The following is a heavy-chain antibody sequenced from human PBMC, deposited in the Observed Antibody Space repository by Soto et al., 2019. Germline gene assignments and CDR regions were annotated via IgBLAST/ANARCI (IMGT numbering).Heavy chain of an antibody. J-gene: IGHJ6*03. Sequence: ASVKVSCKASGGTFSSYAISWVRQAPGQGLEWMGGIIPIFGTANYAQKFQGRVTITADESTSTAYMELSSLRSEDTAVYYCARDPTPRVAAPTGYYYYMDVWGKGTTVTVSS. V-gene: IGHV1-69*13. CDR2: IIPIFGTA. D-gene: IGHD6-19*01. CDR3: ARDPTPRVAAPTGYYYYMDV. CDR1: GGTFSSYA.